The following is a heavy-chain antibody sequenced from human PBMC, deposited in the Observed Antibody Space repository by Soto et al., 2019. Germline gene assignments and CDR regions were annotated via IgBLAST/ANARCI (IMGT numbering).Heavy chain of an antibody. CDR2: MYYGGNT. CDR1: GASVTTSY. Sequence: QVQLEESGPGLVKPSETLSLACSVSGASVTTSYWNWIRQPPGKTLEWIGHMYYGGNTDYNSSLKGRVSFSVDTSKNQFSLNLTSLTAADTAVYYCATGRGGYATPYWGQGILVVVSS. CDR3: ATGRGGYATPY. D-gene: IGHD5-12*01. V-gene: IGHV4-59*02. J-gene: IGHJ4*02.